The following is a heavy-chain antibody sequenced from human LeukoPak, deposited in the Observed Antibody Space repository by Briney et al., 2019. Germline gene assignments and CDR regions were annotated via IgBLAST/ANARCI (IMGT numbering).Heavy chain of an antibody. CDR1: GGSISSSRYY. CDR2: IYYSGST. Sequence: SETLSLTCTVSGGSISSSRYYWGWIRQPPGKGLEWIGSIYYSGSTYYNPSLKSRVTISVDTSKNQFSLKLSSVTAADTAVYYCASLAPGGYVWGSYRALFDYWGQGTLVTVSS. D-gene: IGHD3-16*02. V-gene: IGHV4-39*01. J-gene: IGHJ4*02. CDR3: ASLAPGGYVWGSYRALFDY.